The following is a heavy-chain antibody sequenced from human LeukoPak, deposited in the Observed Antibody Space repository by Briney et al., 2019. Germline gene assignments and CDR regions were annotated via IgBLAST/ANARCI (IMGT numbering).Heavy chain of an antibody. Sequence: GGSLRLSCAASGFTFSSYSMNWARQAPGKGLEWVSSISSSSSYIYYADSVKGRFTISRDNAKNSLYLQMNSLGAEDTAVYYCARVVIVDTAMVDYWGQGTLVTVSS. CDR3: ARVVIVDTAMVDY. CDR2: ISSSSSYI. J-gene: IGHJ4*02. D-gene: IGHD5-18*01. V-gene: IGHV3-21*01. CDR1: GFTFSSYS.